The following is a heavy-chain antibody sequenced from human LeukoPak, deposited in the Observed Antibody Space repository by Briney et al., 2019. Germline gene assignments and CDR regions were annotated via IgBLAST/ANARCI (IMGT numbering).Heavy chain of an antibody. J-gene: IGHJ6*03. Sequence: GGSLRLSCAASGFTFSNAWMSWVRQAPGKGLEWVGRIKSKTDGGTTDYAAPVKGRFTISRDDSKNTLYLQMNSLKTEDTAVYYCTTPTIFVFFYYYMDVWGKGTTVIVSS. D-gene: IGHD3-3*01. CDR3: TTPTIFVFFYYYMDV. CDR1: GFTFSNAW. CDR2: IKSKTDGGTT. V-gene: IGHV3-15*01.